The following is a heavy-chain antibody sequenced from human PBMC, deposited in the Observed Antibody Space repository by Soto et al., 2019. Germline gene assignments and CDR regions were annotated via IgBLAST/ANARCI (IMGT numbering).Heavy chain of an antibody. D-gene: IGHD1-26*01. CDR1: GDSFPKSW. CDR2: VFPGDSQI. CDR3: MRHSVGPPAY. J-gene: IGHJ4*02. V-gene: IGHV5-51*01. Sequence: ESLEVSWKPSGDSFPKSWIGWVRQMPGKGLEWMGFVFPGDSQIRYNPSFEGQVTISAEKSNANAYLQWNTLQASDSAMYYCMRHSVGPPAYWGQGTLVTVSS.